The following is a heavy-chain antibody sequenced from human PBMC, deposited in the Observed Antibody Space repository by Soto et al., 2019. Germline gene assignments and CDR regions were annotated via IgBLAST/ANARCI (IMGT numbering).Heavy chain of an antibody. V-gene: IGHV1-3*01. J-gene: IGHJ4*02. Sequence: WASVKVSCKASGYTFTSYAMHWVRQAPGQRLEWMGWINAGNGNTKYSQKFQGRVTITRDTSASTAYMELSSLRSEDTAVYYCATLGKTGTTYYFDYWGQGTLVTVSS. CDR3: ATLGKTGTTYYFDY. D-gene: IGHD1-7*01. CDR1: GYTFTSYA. CDR2: INAGNGNT.